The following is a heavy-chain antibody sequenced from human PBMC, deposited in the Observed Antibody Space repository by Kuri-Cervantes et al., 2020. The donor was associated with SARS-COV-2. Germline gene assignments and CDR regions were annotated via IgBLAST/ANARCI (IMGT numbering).Heavy chain of an antibody. CDR1: GYTFTGYY. CDR2: INPNSGGT. Sequence: ASVKVSCKASGYTFTGYYMHWVRQAPGQGLEWMGWINPNSGGTNYAQKFQGRVTMTRDTSISTAYMELSRLRSDDTAVYYCARGDYSNYIIGVNWFDPWGQGTLVTVSS. CDR3: ARGDYSNYIIGVNWFDP. V-gene: IGHV1-2*02. J-gene: IGHJ5*02. D-gene: IGHD4-11*01.